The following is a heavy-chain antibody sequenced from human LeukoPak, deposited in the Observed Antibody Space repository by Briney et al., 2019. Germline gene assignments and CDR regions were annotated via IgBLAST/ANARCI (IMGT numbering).Heavy chain of an antibody. CDR1: GYTFTSYG. CDR2: ISAYNGNT. V-gene: IGHV1-18*01. D-gene: IGHD3-3*01. CDR3: ARDNVLRSADAFDI. J-gene: IGHJ3*02. Sequence: ASVKVSCKSSGYTFTSYGIKWVRQAPAQGLEWVGCISAYNGNTNHAQNLQGRVTMTIDTSTSTAYMELRSLRSDDTAVYYCARDNVLRSADAFDIWGQGTMVTVSS.